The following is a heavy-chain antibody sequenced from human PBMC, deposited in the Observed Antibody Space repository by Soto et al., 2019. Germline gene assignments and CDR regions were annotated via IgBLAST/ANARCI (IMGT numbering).Heavy chain of an antibody. CDR2: ISYNGDTT. J-gene: IGHJ4*02. Sequence: VAVISYNGDTTYYAESVKGRFTISRDNSKNTLYLQMNSLRAEDTAVYYCARDRIPGPPDYCDYWGQGTLVTVSS. CDR3: ARDRIPGPPDYCDY. V-gene: IGHV3-30-3*01.